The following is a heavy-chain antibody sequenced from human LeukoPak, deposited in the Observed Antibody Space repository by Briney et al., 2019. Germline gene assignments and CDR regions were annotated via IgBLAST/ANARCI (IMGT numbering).Heavy chain of an antibody. CDR1: GGSISSYY. V-gene: IGHV4-4*07. CDR3: ARGLQTDDYGGNLATYYFDY. CDR2: IYTSGST. Sequence: SETLSLTCTVSGGSISSYYWSWIRQPAGKGLEWIGRIYTSGSTNYNPSLKSRVTMSVDTSKNQFSLKLSSVTAADTAVYYCARGLQTDDYGGNLATYYFDYWGQGTLVTVSS. J-gene: IGHJ4*02. D-gene: IGHD4-23*01.